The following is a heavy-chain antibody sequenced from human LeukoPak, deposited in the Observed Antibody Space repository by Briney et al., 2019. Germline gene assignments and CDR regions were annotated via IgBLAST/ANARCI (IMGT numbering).Heavy chain of an antibody. CDR1: GGSFSGYY. Sequence: SETLSLTCAVYGGSFSGYYWSWIRQPPGKGLEWIGEISHSGSTKYNPSLRSRVTMSVDMSKNQFSLNLSSVAAADTAVYYCARYFFETSYYYYYMDVWGKGTTVTVSS. J-gene: IGHJ6*03. CDR2: ISHSGST. V-gene: IGHV4-34*01. D-gene: IGHD3-22*01. CDR3: ARYFFETSYYYYYMDV.